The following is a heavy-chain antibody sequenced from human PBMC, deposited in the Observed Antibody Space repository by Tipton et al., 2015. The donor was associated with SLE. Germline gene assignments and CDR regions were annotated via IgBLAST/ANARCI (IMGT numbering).Heavy chain of an antibody. CDR2: INHSGTT. J-gene: IGHJ4*02. Sequence: TLSPTCAVYGGSFTNYYWSWIRQSPGKGLEWIGEINHSGTTKYNPSLKNRVTISEDTSKNQFSLRLTSVTAADTAIYYCATGVSGSWYYFDYWGQGTPVTVSS. V-gene: IGHV4-34*01. CDR1: GGSFTNYY. D-gene: IGHD6-13*01. CDR3: ATGVSGSWYYFDY.